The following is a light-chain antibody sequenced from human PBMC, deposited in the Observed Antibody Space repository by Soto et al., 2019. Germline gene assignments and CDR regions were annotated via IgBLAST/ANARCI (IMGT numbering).Light chain of an antibody. J-gene: IGLJ2*01. V-gene: IGLV1-44*01. CDR2: FNT. Sequence: QSVLTQPPSASGTPGQRVTFSCSGSGSNIGSNAVNWYQQLPGTAPKLLIYFNTQRPSGVPDRFSGSKSGTSASLAISGRQSEDEADYYCAAWDDSLTALLIGGGTKLTVL. CDR1: GSNIGSNA. CDR3: AAWDDSLTALL.